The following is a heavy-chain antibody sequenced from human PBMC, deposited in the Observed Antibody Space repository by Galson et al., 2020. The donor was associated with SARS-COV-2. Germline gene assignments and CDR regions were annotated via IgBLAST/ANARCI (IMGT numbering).Heavy chain of an antibody. CDR1: GFTFSAYG. V-gene: IGHV3-30*18. CDR2: ISYNGENK. J-gene: IGHJ1*01. Sequence: GRSLRLSCAASGFTFSAYGMHWVRQAPGKGLEWVAVISYNGENKYYADSVEGRFTISRDDSKNTLYLQMNSLRADETAVYYCADEVSTFFQHWGQDTLVTVSS. D-gene: IGHD2-8*01. CDR3: ADEVSTFFQH.